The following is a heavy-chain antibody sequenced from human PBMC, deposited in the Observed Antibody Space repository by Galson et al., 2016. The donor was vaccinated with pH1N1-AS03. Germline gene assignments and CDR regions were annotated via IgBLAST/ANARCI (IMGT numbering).Heavy chain of an antibody. CDR3: ARGPPIGLNPDPLLLPNWFDP. CDR2: INADGSAI. V-gene: IGHV3-48*01. J-gene: IGHJ5*02. CDR1: GFSFTTFG. D-gene: IGHD3/OR15-3a*01. Sequence: SLRLSCAASGFSFTTFGMNWVRQAPGKGLEWVSYINADGSAISYADSVKGRFTHSRGNANNSLYLQMNSLRAEDTAVYYCARGPPIGLNPDPLLLPNWFDPWGQGALVTVSS.